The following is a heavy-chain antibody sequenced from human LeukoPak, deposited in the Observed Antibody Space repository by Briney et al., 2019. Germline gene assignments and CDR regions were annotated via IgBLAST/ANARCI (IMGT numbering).Heavy chain of an antibody. CDR2: INHSGST. J-gene: IGHJ4*02. V-gene: IGHV4-34*01. Sequence: SETLSLTCAVYGGSFSGYYWSWIRQPPGKGLEWIGEINHSGSTNYNPSLKSRVTISVDTSRNQFSLKLSSVTAADTAVYYCARVHSNYLQLRLYHFDYWGQGTLVTVSS. D-gene: IGHD5-18*01. CDR3: ARVHSNYLQLRLYHFDY. CDR1: GGSFSGYY.